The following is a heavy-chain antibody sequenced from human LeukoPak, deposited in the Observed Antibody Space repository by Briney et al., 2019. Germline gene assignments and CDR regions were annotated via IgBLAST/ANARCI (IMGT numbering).Heavy chain of an antibody. CDR3: ARVSPRNESADY. J-gene: IGHJ4*02. CDR1: GGSISGYY. Sequence: SETLSLTCTVSGGSISGYYWSWVRQPAGKGLEWIWRIYTSGSTNYNASIKSRVTMSVDTSKNQVSLKLSSVTAADTAVYYCARVSPRNESADYWGQGTLVTVSS. CDR2: IYTSGST. V-gene: IGHV4-4*07. D-gene: IGHD1-1*01.